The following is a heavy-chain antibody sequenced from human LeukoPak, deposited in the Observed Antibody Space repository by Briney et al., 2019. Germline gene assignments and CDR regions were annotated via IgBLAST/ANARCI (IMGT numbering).Heavy chain of an antibody. Sequence: ASVKVSCKASGYTFIAYYMHWVRQAPGQGLEWMGWIDPESGGTNYAQKFQGRVTMTRDTSLSTAYMELSSLGSEDTAVYYCATPLAYGNSYYYYGMDVWGQGTTVTVSS. V-gene: IGHV1-2*02. J-gene: IGHJ6*02. CDR2: IDPESGGT. D-gene: IGHD4-23*01. CDR1: GYTFIAYY. CDR3: ATPLAYGNSYYYYGMDV.